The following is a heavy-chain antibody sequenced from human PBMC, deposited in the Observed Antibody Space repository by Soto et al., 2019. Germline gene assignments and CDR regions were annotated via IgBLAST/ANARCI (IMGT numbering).Heavy chain of an antibody. CDR2: ISYDGSNK. V-gene: IGHV3-30*18. J-gene: IGHJ6*03. Sequence: GESLKISCAASGFTFSSYGMHWVRQAPGKGLEWVAVISYDGSNKYYADSVKGRFTISRDNSKNTLYLQMNSLRAEDTAVYYCAKDGPRIVVVPAATYYMDVWGKGTTVTVSS. D-gene: IGHD2-2*01. CDR3: AKDGPRIVVVPAATYYMDV. CDR1: GFTFSSYG.